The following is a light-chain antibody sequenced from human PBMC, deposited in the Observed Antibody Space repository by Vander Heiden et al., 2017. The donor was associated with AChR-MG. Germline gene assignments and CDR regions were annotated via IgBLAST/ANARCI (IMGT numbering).Light chain of an antibody. V-gene: IGKV3-20*01. J-gene: IGKJ2*01. CDR3: QRYGGSQGYI. CDR2: GAS. Sequence: IVLKQSPRTLSLSPGEMPTRSCTPSQIDSYNPFVAYQQKPALAPRLLISGASSRATGIPDRFSGTGSGTEFTLTVTRMEPEDFAVYYCQRYGGSQGYIYGPGTKLEL. CDR1: QIDSYNP.